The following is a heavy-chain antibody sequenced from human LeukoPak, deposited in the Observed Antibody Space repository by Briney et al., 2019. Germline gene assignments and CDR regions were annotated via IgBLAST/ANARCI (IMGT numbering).Heavy chain of an antibody. V-gene: IGHV3-48*04. J-gene: IGHJ6*03. CDR1: GFTFSSYG. CDR2: ISSSSDTI. D-gene: IGHD4-11*01. CDR3: ARDLGLQRSGYMDV. Sequence: PGGSLRLSCAASGFTFSSYGMNWVRQAPGKGLEWVSYISSSSDTIYYADSVKGRFTISRDNAKNSLYLHMNSLRAEDTAVYYCARDLGLQRSGYMDVWGKGTTVTVSS.